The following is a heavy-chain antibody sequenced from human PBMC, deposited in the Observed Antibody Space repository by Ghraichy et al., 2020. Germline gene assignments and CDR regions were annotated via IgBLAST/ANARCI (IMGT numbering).Heavy chain of an antibody. D-gene: IGHD2-2*02. CDR3: AKSKAYCSSTSCYTGYYYGMDV. V-gene: IGHV3-30*18. J-gene: IGHJ6*02. CDR1: GFTFSSYG. Sequence: SLNISCAASGFTFSSYGMHWVRQAPGKGLEWVAVISYDGSNKYYADSVKGRFTISRDNSKNTLYLQMNSLRAEDTAVYYCAKSKAYCSSTSCYTGYYYGMDVWGQGTTVTVSS. CDR2: ISYDGSNK.